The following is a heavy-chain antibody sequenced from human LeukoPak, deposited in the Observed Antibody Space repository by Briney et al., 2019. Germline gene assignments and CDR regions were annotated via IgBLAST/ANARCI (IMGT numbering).Heavy chain of an antibody. V-gene: IGHV3-48*03. D-gene: IGHD5-18*01. CDR1: GFTFSNYE. Sequence: QSGGSLRLSCAASGFTFSNYEINWVRQAPGKGLEWVSYISGGGDTIYYADSVKGRFTISRDNAKNLLYLQMNSLRGEDTAVYYCAKGGGYSYENYYYYMDVWGKGTTVTVSS. J-gene: IGHJ6*03. CDR3: AKGGGYSYENYYYYMDV. CDR2: ISGGGDTI.